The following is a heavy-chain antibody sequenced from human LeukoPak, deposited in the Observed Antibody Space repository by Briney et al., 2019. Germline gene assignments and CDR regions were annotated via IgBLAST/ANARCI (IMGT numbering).Heavy chain of an antibody. CDR3: ARILRLHTPRASDI. J-gene: IGHJ3*02. CDR2: MEEHGSQK. D-gene: IGHD5-24*01. V-gene: IGHV3-7*05. Sequence: GGSLRLSCAASGFTFSSYWMSWVRQAPGKGLEWVANMEEHGSQKYYVDSVKGRFTISRDNAQNSLFLQMNSLRAEDTALYYCARILRLHTPRASDIWGQGTMVTVSS. CDR1: GFTFSSYW.